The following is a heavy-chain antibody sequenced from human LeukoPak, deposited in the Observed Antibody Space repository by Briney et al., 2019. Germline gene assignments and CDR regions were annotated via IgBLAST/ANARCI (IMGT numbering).Heavy chain of an antibody. Sequence: KASETLSLTCAVSGYSISSGYYRDWIRQPPGKGLEWIGSIYHSGSTYYNPSLKSRVTISVDTSKNQFSLKLSSVTAADTAVYYCASGGRYFDWLSYAFDIWGQGTMVTVSS. D-gene: IGHD3-9*01. V-gene: IGHV4-38-2*01. CDR3: ASGGRYFDWLSYAFDI. CDR2: IYHSGST. CDR1: GYSISSGYY. J-gene: IGHJ3*02.